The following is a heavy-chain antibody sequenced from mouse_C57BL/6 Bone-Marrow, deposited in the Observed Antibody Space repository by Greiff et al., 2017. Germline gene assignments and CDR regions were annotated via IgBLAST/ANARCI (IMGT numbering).Heavy chain of an antibody. CDR1: GFTFSSYT. CDR3: ARTYYAMDY. CDR2: ISGGGGNT. V-gene: IGHV5-9*01. J-gene: IGHJ4*01. Sequence: EVKLVESGGGLVKPGGSLKLSCAASGFTFSSYTMSWVRQTPGKRLEWVATISGGGGNTYYPDSVKGRFTISRDNAKNTLYLQMSSLKSEDTSLYYCARTYYAMDYWGQGTSLTVSS.